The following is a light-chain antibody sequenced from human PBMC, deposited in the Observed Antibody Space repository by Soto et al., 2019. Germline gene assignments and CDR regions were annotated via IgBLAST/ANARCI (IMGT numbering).Light chain of an antibody. J-gene: IGKJ4*01. V-gene: IGKV1-5*01. CDR2: DAS. Sequence: DIQMTESPSTLPASVGDSVPIQCRASQSISSWLAWYQQKPGKAPKLLIYDASSLESGVPSRFSGSGSGTEFTLTISSLQPEDFATYYCLQHNYYPLTFGGGTKVDIK. CDR3: LQHNYYPLT. CDR1: QSISSW.